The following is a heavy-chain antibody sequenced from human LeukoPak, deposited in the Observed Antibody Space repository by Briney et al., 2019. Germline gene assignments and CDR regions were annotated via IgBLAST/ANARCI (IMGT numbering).Heavy chain of an antibody. CDR3: ARGHVVVVVAATRRNWFDP. D-gene: IGHD2-15*01. Sequence: SETLSLTCAVSGYSISSGYYWGWIRQPPGKGLEWIGSIYHSGSTYYNPSLKSRVAISVDTSKNQFSLKVNSVTAADTAVYYCARGHVVVVVAATRRNWFDPWGQGTLVTVSS. J-gene: IGHJ5*02. CDR2: IYHSGST. V-gene: IGHV4-38-2*01. CDR1: GYSISSGYY.